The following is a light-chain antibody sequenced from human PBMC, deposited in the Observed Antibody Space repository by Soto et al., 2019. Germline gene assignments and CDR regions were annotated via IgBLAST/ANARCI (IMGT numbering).Light chain of an antibody. J-gene: IGKJ1*01. V-gene: IGKV3-15*01. Sequence: EIVMTQSPATLSVSPGEGATLSCRASQSVSSKLAWYQQKPGQAPRLLIYGASTRATGIPARFSGSGSGTGFTLTISSLQPDDYATYYCQQYNSYRTFGQGTKVDIK. CDR3: QQYNSYRT. CDR2: GAS. CDR1: QSVSSK.